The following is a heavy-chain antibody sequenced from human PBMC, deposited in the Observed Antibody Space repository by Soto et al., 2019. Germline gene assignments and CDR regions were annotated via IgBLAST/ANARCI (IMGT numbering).Heavy chain of an antibody. J-gene: IGHJ4*02. CDR2: IFPDDSDT. V-gene: IGHV5-51*01. Sequence: SVYSITSYWIAWVRQMPGQGLEWMGIIFPDDSDTRYSPSFQGQVTISADKSISTAYVQWSSLKASDTAMYYCTRGGVATRTFDYWGQGTLVTVS. D-gene: IGHD3-3*01. CDR1: VYSITSYW. CDR3: TRGGVATRTFDY.